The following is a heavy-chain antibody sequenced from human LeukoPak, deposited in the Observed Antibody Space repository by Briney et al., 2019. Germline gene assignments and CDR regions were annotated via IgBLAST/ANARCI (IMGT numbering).Heavy chain of an antibody. CDR3: ARQTHDYGDYYFDY. V-gene: IGHV4-59*08. J-gene: IGHJ4*02. CDR2: IYYSGST. D-gene: IGHD4-17*01. Sequence: SETLSLTCTVSGGSISSYYWSWIRQPPGKGLEWIGYIYYSGSTNYNPSLKSRVTISVDTSKNQLSLKLSSVTAADTAVYYCARQTHDYGDYYFDYWGQGTLVTVSS. CDR1: GGSISSYY.